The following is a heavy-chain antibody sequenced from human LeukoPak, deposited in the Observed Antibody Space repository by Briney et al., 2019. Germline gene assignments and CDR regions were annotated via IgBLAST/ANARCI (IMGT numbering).Heavy chain of an antibody. J-gene: IGHJ4*02. CDR3: ARNSGSYPFDY. CDR2: IEQDGSQK. CDR1: GFTFSSYW. D-gene: IGHD1-26*01. V-gene: IGHV3-7*01. Sequence: PGGSLTLSCAASGFTFSSYWLSWVRQAQGKGLEWVASIEQDGSQKYYVDSVRGRFTISRDNAKNSVYLQMNSLRVEDTAVYYCARNSGSYPFDYWGQGTLVTVSS.